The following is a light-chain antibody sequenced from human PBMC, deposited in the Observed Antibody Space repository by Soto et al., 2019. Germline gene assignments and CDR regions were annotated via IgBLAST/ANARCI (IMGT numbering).Light chain of an antibody. CDR2: EGS. CDR3: CSYAGSRTVYV. Sequence: QSALSHPGSVSWSPGQSITISCTGTSSDVGSYNLVSWYQHHPGKAPKLMIYEGSKRPSGVSNRFSGSKSGNTASLTVSGLQPEDEADYSCCSYAGSRTVYVFGTGTKV. V-gene: IGLV2-23*03. J-gene: IGLJ1*01. CDR1: SSDVGSYNL.